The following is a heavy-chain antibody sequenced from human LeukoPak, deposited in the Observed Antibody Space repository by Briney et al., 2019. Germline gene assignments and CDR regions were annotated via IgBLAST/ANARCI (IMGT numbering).Heavy chain of an antibody. J-gene: IGHJ4*02. CDR2: IYTSGST. V-gene: IGHV4-61*02. D-gene: IGHD3-10*01. CDR1: GGSISSGSYY. Sequence: SETLSLTCTVSGGSISSGSYYWSWIRQPAGKGLEWIGRIYTSGSTNYNPSLKSRVTISVDTSKNQFSLKLSSVTAADTAVYYCAYPRSGSYYNGSDYWGQGTLVTVSS. CDR3: AYPRSGSYYNGSDY.